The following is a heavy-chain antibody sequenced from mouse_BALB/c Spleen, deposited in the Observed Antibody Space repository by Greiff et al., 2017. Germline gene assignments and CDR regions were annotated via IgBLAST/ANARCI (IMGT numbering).Heavy chain of an antibody. CDR2: IAPGSGST. J-gene: IGHJ4*01. CDR1: GYTFTSYW. V-gene: IGHV1S41*01. D-gene: IGHD2-1*01. CDR3: ARSEGYGNQAGGYYAMDY. Sequence: DLVKPGASVKLSCKASGYTFTSYWINWIKQRPGQGLEWIGRIAPGSGSTYYNEMFKGKATLTVDTSSSTAYIQLSSLSSEDSAVYYCARSEGYGNQAGGYYAMDYWGQGTSVTVSS.